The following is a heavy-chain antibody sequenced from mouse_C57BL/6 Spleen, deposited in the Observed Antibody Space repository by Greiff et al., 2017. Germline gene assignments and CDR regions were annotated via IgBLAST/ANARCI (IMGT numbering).Heavy chain of an antibody. V-gene: IGHV14-4*01. D-gene: IGHD2-4*01. CDR3: TTRYDYDLDY. J-gene: IGHJ2*01. CDR2: IDPENGDT. Sequence: EVQLQQSGAELVRPGASVELSCTASGFNIKDDYMHWVKQRPEQGLEWIGWIDPENGDTEYASKFQGKATITADTSSNTAYLQLSSLTSEDTAVYYCTTRYDYDLDYWGQGTTLTVSS. CDR1: GFNIKDDY.